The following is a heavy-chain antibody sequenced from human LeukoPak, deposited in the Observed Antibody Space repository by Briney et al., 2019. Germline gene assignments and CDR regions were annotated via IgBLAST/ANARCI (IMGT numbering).Heavy chain of an antibody. J-gene: IGHJ6*03. D-gene: IGHD2-15*01. CDR1: GGSISSGSYY. Sequence: SETLSLTCTVSGGSISSGSYYWSWIRQPPGKGLEWIGYIYYSGSTNYNPSLKSRVTISVDTSKNQFSLKLSSVTAADTAVYYCARAKGEVVAATGFVGYYYYMDVWGKGTTVTISS. V-gene: IGHV4-61*01. CDR3: ARAKGEVVAATGFVGYYYYMDV. CDR2: IYYSGST.